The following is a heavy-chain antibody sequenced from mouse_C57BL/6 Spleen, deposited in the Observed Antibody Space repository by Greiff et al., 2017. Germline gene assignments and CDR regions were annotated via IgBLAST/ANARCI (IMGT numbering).Heavy chain of an antibody. V-gene: IGHV5-6*02. D-gene: IGHD2-1*01. CDR3: ASHCNYNFDV. J-gene: IGHJ1*03. CDR2: ISSGGSYT. Sequence: DVKLVESGGDLVKPGGSLKLSCAASGFTFSSYGMSWVRQTPDKRLEWVATISSGGSYTYYPDSVKGRFTISRDNAKNTLYLQMSSLMSEDTAMYYCASHCNYNFDVWGTGTPVTVSS. CDR1: GFTFSSYG.